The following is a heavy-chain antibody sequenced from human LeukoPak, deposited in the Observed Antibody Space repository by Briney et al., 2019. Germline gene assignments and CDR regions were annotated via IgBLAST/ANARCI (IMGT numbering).Heavy chain of an antibody. CDR2: IYYSGST. J-gene: IGHJ4*02. D-gene: IGHD6-13*01. CDR1: GGSISSSSYY. Sequence: TPSETLSLTCTVSGGSISSSSYYWGWIRQPPGKGLEWIGSIYYSGSTYYNPSLKSRVTISVDTSKNQSSLKLSSVTAADTAVYYCARIFRYSSSWFDYWGQGTLVTVSS. V-gene: IGHV4-39*01. CDR3: ARIFRYSSSWFDY.